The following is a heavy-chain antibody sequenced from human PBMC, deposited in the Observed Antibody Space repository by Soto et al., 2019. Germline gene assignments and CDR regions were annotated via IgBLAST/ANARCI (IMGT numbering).Heavy chain of an antibody. D-gene: IGHD3-22*01. CDR3: ARHRFNYYDDTVYYYFDY. J-gene: IGHJ4*02. V-gene: IGHV1-18*04. Sequence: GASVKVSCKASGYSFTSYGISWVRQAPGQGPEWMGWISGHNGNTNHPQSLQGRVTMTTDTSGNTAYMELRSLRSDDTAVYYCARHRFNYYDDTVYYYFDYWGQGTLVTVSS. CDR1: GYSFTSYG. CDR2: ISGHNGNT.